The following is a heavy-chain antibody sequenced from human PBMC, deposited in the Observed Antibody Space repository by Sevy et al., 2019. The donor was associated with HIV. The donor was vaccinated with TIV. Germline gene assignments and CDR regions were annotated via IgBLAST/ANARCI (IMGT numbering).Heavy chain of an antibody. CDR1: GFTFSSYG. CDR2: IWYDGSNK. Sequence: GGSLRLSCAASGFTFSSYGMHWVRQAPGKGLEWVAVIWYDGSNKYYADSVKGRFTISRDNSKNTLYLQMNSLGAEDTAVYYCAGEARSCSGGSCDTDYYYYYGMDVWGQGTTVTVSS. J-gene: IGHJ6*02. D-gene: IGHD2-15*01. V-gene: IGHV3-33*01. CDR3: AGEARSCSGGSCDTDYYYYYGMDV.